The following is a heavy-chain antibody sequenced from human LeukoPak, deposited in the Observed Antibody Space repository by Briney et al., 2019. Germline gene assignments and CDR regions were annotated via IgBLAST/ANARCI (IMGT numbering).Heavy chain of an antibody. J-gene: IGHJ6*02. Sequence: SVKVSCKASGGTFSSYAISWVRQAPGQGLEWMGGIIPIFGTANYAQKFQGRVTITADESTSTAYMELSSLRSEDTAVYYCARSSDQQLASAYYYYGMDVWGQGTTVTVSS. CDR2: IIPIFGTA. D-gene: IGHD6-13*01. CDR3: ARSSDQQLASAYYYYGMDV. V-gene: IGHV1-69*01. CDR1: GGTFSSYA.